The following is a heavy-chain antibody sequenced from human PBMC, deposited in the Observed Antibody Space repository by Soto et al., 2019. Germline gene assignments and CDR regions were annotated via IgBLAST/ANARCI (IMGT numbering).Heavy chain of an antibody. V-gene: IGHV3-33*01. CDR1: GFTFRSYG. D-gene: IGHD6-6*01. CDR2: IWYDGSNK. Sequence: AGGSLRLSCAASGFTFRSYGMHWVRQAPGKGLEWVAVIWYDGSNKYYADSVKGRFTISRDNSKNTLYLQMNSLRAEDTAVYYCARDKGSSSVGVYYYYGMEVWGQGTTVTVSS. J-gene: IGHJ6*02. CDR3: ARDKGSSSVGVYYYYGMEV.